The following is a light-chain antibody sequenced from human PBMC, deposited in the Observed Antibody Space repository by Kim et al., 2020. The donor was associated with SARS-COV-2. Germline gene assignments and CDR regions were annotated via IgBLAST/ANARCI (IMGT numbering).Light chain of an antibody. Sequence: SASVGDRVTITCRASQSFTSWLAWYQQKPGKAPKLLIYDASSLKSGVPSRFSGSGSGTEFTLTINSLQPDDFATYYCQQYNSYPLTFGGGTKVEIK. CDR3: QQYNSYPLT. CDR2: DAS. J-gene: IGKJ4*01. V-gene: IGKV1-5*01. CDR1: QSFTSW.